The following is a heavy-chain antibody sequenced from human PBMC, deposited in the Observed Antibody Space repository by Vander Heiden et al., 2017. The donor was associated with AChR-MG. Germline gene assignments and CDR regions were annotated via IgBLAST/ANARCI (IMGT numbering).Heavy chain of an antibody. V-gene: IGHV5-51*01. CDR1: GYSFTSYW. J-gene: IGHJ5*02. Sequence: EVQLVRSGAEVKKPGESLKISCKGSGYSFTSYWIGWVRQMPGKGLEWMGIIYPGDSDTRYSPAVQGQVTISADKSSSTAYLQWSRLKASDTAMYCCARQTRPTSNWFDPWGQVTLVTVSS. CDR2: IYPGDSDT. CDR3: ARQTRPTSNWFDP.